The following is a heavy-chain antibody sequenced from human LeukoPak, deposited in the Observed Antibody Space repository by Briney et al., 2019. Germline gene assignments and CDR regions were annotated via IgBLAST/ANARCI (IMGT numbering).Heavy chain of an antibody. V-gene: IGHV3-23*01. CDR1: GFTFSSYA. J-gene: IGHJ3*02. Sequence: GGSLRLSCAASGFTFSSYAMSWVRQAPGKGLEWVSAISDSGGSTYYADSVKGRFTISRDNSKNTLYLQMNSLRAEDTAVYYCAKEGPYDFWSGHASAFDIWGQGTKVTVSS. CDR3: AKEGPYDFWSGHASAFDI. CDR2: ISDSGGST. D-gene: IGHD3-3*01.